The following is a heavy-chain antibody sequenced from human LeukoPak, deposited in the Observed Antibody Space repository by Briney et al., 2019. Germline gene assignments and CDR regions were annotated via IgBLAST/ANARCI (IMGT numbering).Heavy chain of an antibody. V-gene: IGHV3-11*04. CDR3: ASDVVPAAMSDY. J-gene: IGHJ4*02. CDR2: ISSSGSTI. Sequence: GGSLRLSCAASGFTFSDYYMSWIRQAPGKGLEWVSYISSSGSTIYYADSVKGRFTISRDNSKNTLYLQMNSLRAEDTAVYYCASDVVPAAMSDYWGQGALVTVSS. D-gene: IGHD2-2*01. CDR1: GFTFSDYY.